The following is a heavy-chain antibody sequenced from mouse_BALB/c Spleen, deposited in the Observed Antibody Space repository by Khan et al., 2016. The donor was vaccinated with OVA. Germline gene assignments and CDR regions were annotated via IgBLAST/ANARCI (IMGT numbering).Heavy chain of an antibody. V-gene: IGHV1-5*01. Sequence: VQLQQSGTVLARPGVSVKMSCKASGYTFTSYWMHWVKQRPGQGLEWIGAIFPGNSDSNYNQNFKGKAKLTAVTSTSTAYMELNSLTNEDSAVYYCTRNGFGNYESWDYWGQGTTLTVSS. CDR2: IFPGNSDS. CDR1: GYTFTSYW. J-gene: IGHJ2*01. D-gene: IGHD2-1*01. CDR3: TRNGFGNYESWDY.